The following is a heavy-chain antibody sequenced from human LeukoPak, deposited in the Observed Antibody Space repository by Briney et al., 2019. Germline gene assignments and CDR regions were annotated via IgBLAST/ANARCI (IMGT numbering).Heavy chain of an antibody. J-gene: IGHJ6*03. D-gene: IGHD2-15*01. CDR3: ARDGWSYSSFYYYYYMDV. Sequence: GGSLRLSCAASGFTFSSYSMNWVCQAPRKGLEWVSSISSSSSYIYYANSVKGRFTISRDNAKNSLYLQMNSLRAEDTAVYYCARDGWSYSSFYYYYYMDVWGKGTTVTVSS. V-gene: IGHV3-21*01. CDR2: ISSSSSYI. CDR1: GFTFSSYS.